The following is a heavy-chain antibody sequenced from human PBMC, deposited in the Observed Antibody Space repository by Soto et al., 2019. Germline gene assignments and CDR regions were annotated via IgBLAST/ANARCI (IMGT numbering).Heavy chain of an antibody. CDR1: GDMFRNSA. J-gene: IGHJ6*02. CDR3: ARARLSNGDPNIYFFYGLDV. Sequence: SVKVSCKASGDMFRNSAFTWVRQAPGQGLEWMGVTIPPFRRTNVAQKFQGRITFTADESTSNIYMELSSLTSEDTAVYYCARARLSNGDPNIYFFYGLDVWGQGTTVTVSS. D-gene: IGHD6-6*01. V-gene: IGHV1-69*13. CDR2: TIPPFRRT.